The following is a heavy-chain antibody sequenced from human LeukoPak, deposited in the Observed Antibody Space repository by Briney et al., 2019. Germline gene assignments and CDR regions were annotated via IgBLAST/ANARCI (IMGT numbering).Heavy chain of an antibody. CDR2: INPIFGTA. Sequence: SVKVSCKASGGTFRRYAISWVRQAPRQGLAWMGGINPIFGTANYAQKFQGRVTHTADKSPSPAYMELSSLRCEGPAVYYFAGDYYVSSGYSVYYYYYMDVWGKGTTVTVSS. J-gene: IGHJ6*03. D-gene: IGHD3-22*01. CDR1: GGTFRRYA. V-gene: IGHV1-69*06. CDR3: AGDYYVSSGYSVYYYYYMDV.